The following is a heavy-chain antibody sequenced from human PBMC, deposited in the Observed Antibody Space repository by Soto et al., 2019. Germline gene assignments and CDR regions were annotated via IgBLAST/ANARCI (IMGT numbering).Heavy chain of an antibody. CDR3: ARDKIFGVVGNFDY. CDR1: GGSVSSGGYY. J-gene: IGHJ4*02. D-gene: IGHD3-3*01. V-gene: IGHV4-61*08. Sequence: SETLSLTCSVSGGSVSSGGYYWSWIRQPPGKGLEWIGYIYYSGSTIYNPSLKSRLAISVDTSKNQFSLKLTSVTAADTAVYYWARDKIFGVVGNFDYWGQCTLVTVS. CDR2: IYYSGST.